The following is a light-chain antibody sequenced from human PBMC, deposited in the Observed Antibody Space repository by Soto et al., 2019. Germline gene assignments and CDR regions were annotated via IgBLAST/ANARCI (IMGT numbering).Light chain of an antibody. CDR2: DAF. J-gene: IGKJ4*01. Sequence: EIEMTQSPATLSVSPGERATLSCRASQSVRSNLAWYQQQPGQAPRLVMYDAFTRATGIPARFSGSGAGTEFTLSISGLQSEDFAVYYCQQYNAWPLTFGGGTKVEIK. V-gene: IGKV3-15*01. CDR3: QQYNAWPLT. CDR1: QSVRSN.